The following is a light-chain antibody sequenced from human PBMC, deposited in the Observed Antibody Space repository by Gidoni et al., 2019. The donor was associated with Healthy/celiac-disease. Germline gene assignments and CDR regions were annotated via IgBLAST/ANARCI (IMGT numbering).Light chain of an antibody. Sequence: IVLTQSPGTLSLSPGDRDTLSCRASQSVSSSYLAWYQQKPGQAPRLLIYGASSRATGIPDRFSGRGAGTDFTLTISRLEPEDFAVYYCQQYGSSPPWTFGQGTKVEIK. CDR1: QSVSSSY. CDR2: GAS. V-gene: IGKV3-20*01. CDR3: QQYGSSPPWT. J-gene: IGKJ1*01.